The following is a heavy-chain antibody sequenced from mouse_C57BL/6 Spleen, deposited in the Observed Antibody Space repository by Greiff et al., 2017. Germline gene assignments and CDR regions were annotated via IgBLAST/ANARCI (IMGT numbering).Heavy chain of an antibody. CDR1: GYTFTSYW. CDR3: ARERDDY. Sequence: VKLQQPGAELVKPGASVKLSCKASGYTFTSYWMQWVKQRPGQGLEWIGEIDPSDSYTNYNQKFKGKATLTVDTSSSTAYMQLSSLTSEDSAVYYCARERDDYWGQGTTLTVSS. V-gene: IGHV1-50*01. CDR2: IDPSDSYT. D-gene: IGHD3-3*01. J-gene: IGHJ2*01.